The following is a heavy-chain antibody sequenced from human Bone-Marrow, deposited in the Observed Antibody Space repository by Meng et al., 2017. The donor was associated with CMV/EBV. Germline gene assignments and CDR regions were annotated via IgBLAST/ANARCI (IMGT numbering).Heavy chain of an antibody. J-gene: IGHJ4*02. Sequence: SETLSLTCTVSGGSISSYYWSWIRQPPEKGLEWIGYIYYSGSTYYNPSLKSRVTISVDTSKNQISLKLSSVTAADTAVYYCMTPEAVAGMRAYWGQGTLVTVSS. CDR2: IYYSGST. CDR3: MTPEAVAGMRAY. CDR1: GGSISSYY. D-gene: IGHD6-19*01. V-gene: IGHV4-59*04.